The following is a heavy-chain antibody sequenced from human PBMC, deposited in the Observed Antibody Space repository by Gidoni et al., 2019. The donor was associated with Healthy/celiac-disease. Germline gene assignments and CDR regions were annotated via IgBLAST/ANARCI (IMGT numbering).Heavy chain of an antibody. CDR3: ARGSYDSSGYYFLDY. D-gene: IGHD3-22*01. Sequence: QVQLVQSGAEVKKPGSSVKLSCTASGGTFSSYAISWVRQAPGQGLEWMGGIIPIFGTANYAQKFQGRVTITADESTSTAYMELSSLRSEDTAVYYCARGSYDSSGYYFLDYWGQGTLVTVSS. V-gene: IGHV1-69*01. CDR1: GGTFSSYA. J-gene: IGHJ4*02. CDR2: IIPIFGTA.